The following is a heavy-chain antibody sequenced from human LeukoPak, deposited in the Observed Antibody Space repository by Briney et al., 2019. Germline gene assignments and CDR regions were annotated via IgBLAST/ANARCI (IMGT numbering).Heavy chain of an antibody. D-gene: IGHD2-15*01. CDR1: GFTFSTYT. V-gene: IGHV3-48*02. CDR3: ARDHQWSFDS. J-gene: IGHJ4*02. CDR2: IGWSDSAI. Sequence: GGSLRLSCAAFGFTFSTYTMNWVRQAPGKGLEWISYIGWSDSAIFYADSVKGRFTISRDSAKNSLFLQMNSLSDEDTAVYYCARDHQWSFDSWGQGTLVTVSS.